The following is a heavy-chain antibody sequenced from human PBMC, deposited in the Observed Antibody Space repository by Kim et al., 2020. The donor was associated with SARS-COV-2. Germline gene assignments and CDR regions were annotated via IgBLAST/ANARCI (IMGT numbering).Heavy chain of an antibody. Sequence: SETLSLTCAVYGGSFSGYYWSWIRQPPGKGLEWIGEINHSGSTNYNPSLNSRVTISVDTSKNQFSLKLSSVTAADTAVYYCARGRRVAAAGTFDYWGQGT. V-gene: IGHV4-34*01. D-gene: IGHD6-13*01. CDR2: INHSGST. J-gene: IGHJ4*02. CDR1: GGSFSGYY. CDR3: ARGRRVAAAGTFDY.